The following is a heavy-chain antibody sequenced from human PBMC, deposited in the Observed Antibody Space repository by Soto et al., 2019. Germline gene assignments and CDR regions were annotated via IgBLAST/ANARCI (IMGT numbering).Heavy chain of an antibody. CDR2: TYFRSKWYN. CDR3: AKGDNLGPKTGYAFDP. D-gene: IGHD5-12*01. J-gene: IGHJ5*02. V-gene: IGHV6-1*01. CDR1: GDSVSSNTAS. Sequence: SQTLSLTCSISGDSVSSNTASWNWIRQSPSRGLEWLGRTYFRSKWYNDYAVSVKSRIIINPDTSNNQFSLQLNSVTPEDTAVYFCAKGDNLGPKTGYAFDPWGQGIMVTVSS.